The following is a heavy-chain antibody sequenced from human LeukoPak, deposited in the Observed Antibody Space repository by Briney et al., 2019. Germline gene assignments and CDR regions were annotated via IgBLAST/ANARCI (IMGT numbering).Heavy chain of an antibody. V-gene: IGHV3-23*01. CDR1: GFTFSSYA. CDR3: AKNGGYNYFLSSNAFDI. Sequence: TGGSLRLSCAASGFTFSSYAMSWVRQAPGKGLEWVSAISGSGGSTYYADSVKGRFTISRDNSKNTLYLQMNSLRAEDTAVYYCAKNGGYNYFLSSNAFDIWGQGTMVTVSS. J-gene: IGHJ3*02. CDR2: ISGSGGST. D-gene: IGHD5-24*01.